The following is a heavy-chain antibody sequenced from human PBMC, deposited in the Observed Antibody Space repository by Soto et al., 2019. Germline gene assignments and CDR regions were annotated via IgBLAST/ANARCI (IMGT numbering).Heavy chain of an antibody. V-gene: IGHV3-11*01. D-gene: IGHD4-17*01. J-gene: IGHJ4*02. Sequence: QVQLVESGGGVVKPGGSLRLSCAASGFAFSDPYMRWIRQAPGRGLEWISYISSSGSTIYYADYLKGRFTISRDNAKKSLYLQMDSLTADDTAVYYCARGGASVTTPFDYWGQGTQVTVSS. CDR3: ARGGASVTTPFDY. CDR1: GFAFSDPY. CDR2: ISSSGSTI.